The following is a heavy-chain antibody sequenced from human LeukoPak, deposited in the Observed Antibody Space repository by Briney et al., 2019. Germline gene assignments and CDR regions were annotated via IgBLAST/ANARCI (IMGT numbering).Heavy chain of an antibody. V-gene: IGHV3-74*01. Sequence: GGSLRLSCAASGFTFSSYWMHWVRQAPGKGLVWVSGINSDGSSTDYADSVKGRFTLSRDNARNTLYLQMNSLRAEDTAVYYCARDLQTRGWPPFDYWGQGTLVTVSS. J-gene: IGHJ4*02. CDR2: INSDGSST. CDR3: ARDLQTRGWPPFDY. D-gene: IGHD6-19*01. CDR1: GFTFSSYW.